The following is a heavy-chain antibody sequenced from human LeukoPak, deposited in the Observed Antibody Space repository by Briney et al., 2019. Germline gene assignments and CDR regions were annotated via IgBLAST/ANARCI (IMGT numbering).Heavy chain of an antibody. CDR3: ARGIQLWLRNYYYYYMDV. CDR1: GGSFSGYY. J-gene: IGHJ6*03. D-gene: IGHD5-18*01. CDR2: INHSGST. Sequence: SETLSLTCAVYGGSFSGYYWSWIRQPPGKGLEWIGEINHSGSTNYNPSLKSRATISVDTSKNQFSLKLGSVTAADTAVYYCARGIQLWLRNYYYYYMDVWGKGTTVTVSS. V-gene: IGHV4-34*01.